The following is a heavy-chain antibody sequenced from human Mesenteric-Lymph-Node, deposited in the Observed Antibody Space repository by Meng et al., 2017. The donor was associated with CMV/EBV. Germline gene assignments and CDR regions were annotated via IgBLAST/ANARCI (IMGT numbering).Heavy chain of an antibody. J-gene: IGHJ6*02. Sequence: SVKVSCKASGGTFSSYAISWVRQAPGQGLEWMGGIIPIFGTANYAQKFQGRVTITADKSTSTAYMELSSLRSEDTAVYYCARSRGSGNFWSGYYTDYYYYYGMDVWGQGTTVTVSS. CDR2: IIPIFGTA. CDR3: ARSRGSGNFWSGYYTDYYYYYGMDV. CDR1: GGTFSSYA. V-gene: IGHV1-69*06. D-gene: IGHD3-3*01.